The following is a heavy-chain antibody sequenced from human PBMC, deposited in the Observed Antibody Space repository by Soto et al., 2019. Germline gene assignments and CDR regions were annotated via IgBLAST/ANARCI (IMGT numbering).Heavy chain of an antibody. CDR2: IIPILGIA. CDR1: GGTFSRYT. CDR3: ARGLTTSHFDY. V-gene: IGHV1-69*04. Sequence: QGQLGQSGAEVKKPGSSVKVSCKASGGTFSRYTISWVRQAPGQGLEWTGRIIPILGIANYAQKFQGRVTITADKSTSTAYMELSSLRSEDTAVYYCARGLTTSHFDYWGQGTLVTVSS. J-gene: IGHJ4*02. D-gene: IGHD2-2*01.